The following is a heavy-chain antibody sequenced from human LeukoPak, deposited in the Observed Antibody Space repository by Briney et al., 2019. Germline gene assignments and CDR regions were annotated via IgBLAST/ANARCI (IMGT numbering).Heavy chain of an antibody. J-gene: IGHJ3*02. V-gene: IGHV1-69-2*01. D-gene: IGHD2-21*01. CDR1: GYTFRAQQ. CDR2: VAPKNGET. CDR3: AADHDCGGFCGEVHFDT. Sequence: GATVKISCKASGYTFRAQQIHWGQEAPGEGPEWVGRVAPKNGETIYAEKFQVRVTIIADTSTDTVYMEMSGLRSEDTAVYYCAADHDCGGFCGEVHFDTWGQGTMVTVSA.